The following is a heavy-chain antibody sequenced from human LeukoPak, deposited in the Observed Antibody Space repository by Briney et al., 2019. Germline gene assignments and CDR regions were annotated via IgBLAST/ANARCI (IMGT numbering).Heavy chain of an antibody. D-gene: IGHD4-17*01. V-gene: IGHV3-23*01. CDR2: ISGSGGSS. CDR1: GFTFSTYA. J-gene: IGHJ4*02. CDR3: ARDRASKMTTVTKIDY. Sequence: PGGSLRLSCVAPGFTFSTYAMNCVRQAPGKGLERASVISGSGGSSDCGDSVKGRFTISRDNSKNTLYLQMNTLRAEDTAVYYCARDRASKMTTVTKIDYWGQGTLVTVSS.